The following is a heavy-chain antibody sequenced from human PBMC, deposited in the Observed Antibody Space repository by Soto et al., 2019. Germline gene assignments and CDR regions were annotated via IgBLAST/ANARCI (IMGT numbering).Heavy chain of an antibody. CDR3: ARPEYYYDSSGYSLGAFDI. J-gene: IGHJ3*02. D-gene: IGHD3-22*01. V-gene: IGHV5-51*01. CDR1: GYSFTSYW. CDR2: IYPGDPDT. Sequence: PGESLKISCKGSGYSFTSYWIGWVRQMPGKGLEWMGIIYPGDPDTRYSPSFQGQVTISADKSISTAYLQWSSLKASDTAMYYCARPEYYYDSSGYSLGAFDIWGQGTMVTVSS.